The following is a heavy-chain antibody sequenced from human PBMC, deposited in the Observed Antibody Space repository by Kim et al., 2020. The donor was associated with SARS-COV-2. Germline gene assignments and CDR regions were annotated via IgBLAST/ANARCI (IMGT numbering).Heavy chain of an antibody. J-gene: IGHJ4*02. CDR1: GGSISSGDYY. D-gene: IGHD2-2*02. Sequence: SETLSLTCTVSGGSISSGDYYWSWIRQPPGKGLEWIGYIYYSGSTYYNPSLKSRVTISVDTSKNQFSLKLSSVTAADTAVYYCARESYTYSRLALDYWGQGTLVTVSS. CDR2: IYYSGST. V-gene: IGHV4-30-4*01. CDR3: ARESYTYSRLALDY.